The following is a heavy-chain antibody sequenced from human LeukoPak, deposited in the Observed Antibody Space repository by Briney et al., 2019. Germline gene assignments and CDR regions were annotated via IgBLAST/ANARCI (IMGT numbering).Heavy chain of an antibody. D-gene: IGHD3-9*01. CDR3: ARQHPGAHYDILTGYPDY. CDR1: GGSISSGSYY. Sequence: SQTLSLTCTVSGGSISSGSYYWSWIRQPAGKGLEWIGRIYTSGSTNYNPSLKSRVTISVDTSKNQFSLKLSSVTAADTAVYHCARQHPGAHYDILTGYPDYWGQGTLVTVSS. V-gene: IGHV4-61*02. J-gene: IGHJ4*02. CDR2: IYTSGST.